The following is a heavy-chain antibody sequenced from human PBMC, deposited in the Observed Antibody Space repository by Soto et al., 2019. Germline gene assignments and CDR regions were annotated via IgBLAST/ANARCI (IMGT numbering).Heavy chain of an antibody. CDR2: IIPILGIV. CDR1: GGTFSSYT. D-gene: IGHD2-2*01. J-gene: IGHJ5*02. Sequence: QVQLVQSGAEVKKPGSSVKVSCKASGGTFSSYTISWVRQAPGEGLEWMGRIIPILGIVNYAQKFQGRDTITADKSTSTAYMELSSLRSEDTAGYYCARVGYSSTSCYAGGWFDPWGQGTLVTVSS. CDR3: ARVGYSSTSCYAGGWFDP. V-gene: IGHV1-69*02.